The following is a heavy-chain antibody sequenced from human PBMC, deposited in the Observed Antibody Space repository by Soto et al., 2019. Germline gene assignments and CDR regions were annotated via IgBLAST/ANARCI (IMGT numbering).Heavy chain of an antibody. CDR3: ARESAGDYGAHFDY. D-gene: IGHD4-17*01. Sequence: GGSLRLSCAASGFTFSTYGMHWVRHAPGKGLEWVAVIWYDGSNKYYADSVKGRFTISRDNSKNMLYLQMNSLRAEDTAVYYCARESAGDYGAHFDYWGQGTLVTVSS. J-gene: IGHJ4*02. CDR1: GFTFSTYG. CDR2: IWYDGSNK. V-gene: IGHV3-33*08.